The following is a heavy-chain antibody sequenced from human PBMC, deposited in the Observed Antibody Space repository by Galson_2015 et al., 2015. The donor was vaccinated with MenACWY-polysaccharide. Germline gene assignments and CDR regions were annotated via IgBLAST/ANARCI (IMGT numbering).Heavy chain of an antibody. D-gene: IGHD2/OR15-2a*01. Sequence: SLRLSCAASGFTFSSYAIHWVRQAPGKGLEWVAVISYDGINKYYADSVKGRFTISRDNSKYMVYLQMNSLRADDTTVYYCARDYCDRISCAGMDVWGQGTTVTVSS. J-gene: IGHJ6*02. CDR3: ARDYCDRISCAGMDV. CDR1: GFTFSSYA. CDR2: ISYDGINK. V-gene: IGHV3-30-3*01.